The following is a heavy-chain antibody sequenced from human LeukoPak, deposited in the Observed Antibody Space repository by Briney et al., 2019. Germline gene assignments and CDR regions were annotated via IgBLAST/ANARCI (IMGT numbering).Heavy chain of an antibody. CDR1: GGSISSSSYY. CDR3: GRSAGFVHFDH. Sequence: PSETLSLTCTVSGGSISSSSYYWVWIRQPPGKELEWIGSINYSGNTYYNPSVKSRVTISVDTSKNQFSLKVTSVTAADTALCYCGRSAGFVHFDHWGQGTLVTVSS. J-gene: IGHJ4*02. CDR2: INYSGNT. V-gene: IGHV4-39*07. D-gene: IGHD3-16*01.